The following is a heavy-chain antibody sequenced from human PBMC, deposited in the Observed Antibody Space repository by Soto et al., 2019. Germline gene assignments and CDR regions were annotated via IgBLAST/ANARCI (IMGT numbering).Heavy chain of an antibody. CDR1: GFTFSNAW. J-gene: IGHJ4*02. Sequence: PGGSLRLSCAASGFTFSNAWMSWVRQAPGKGLEWVGRIKSKTDGGTTDYAAPVKGRFTISRDDSKNTLYLQMNSLKTEDTAVYYCTSWGYYGSGSYLDYFDYWGQGTLVTVSS. CDR3: TSWGYYGSGSYLDYFDY. V-gene: IGHV3-15*01. D-gene: IGHD3-10*01. CDR2: IKSKTDGGTT.